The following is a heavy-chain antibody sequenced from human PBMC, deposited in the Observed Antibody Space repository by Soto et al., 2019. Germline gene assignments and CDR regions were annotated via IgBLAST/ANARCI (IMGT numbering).Heavy chain of an antibody. J-gene: IGHJ6*03. CDR2: ISSSSSYI. CDR3: ARDGIVVVPAAPYYYYYMDV. D-gene: IGHD2-2*01. Sequence: EVQLVESGGGLVKPGGSLRLSCAASGFTFSSYSMNWVRQAPGKGLEWVSSISSSSSYIYYADSVKGRFTISIDNAKNSLYLQMNSLRAEDTAVYYCARDGIVVVPAAPYYYYYMDVWGKGTTVTVSS. CDR1: GFTFSSYS. V-gene: IGHV3-21*01.